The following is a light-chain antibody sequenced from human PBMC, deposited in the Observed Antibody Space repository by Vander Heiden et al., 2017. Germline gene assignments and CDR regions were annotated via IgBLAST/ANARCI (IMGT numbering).Light chain of an antibody. CDR2: KAS. CDR1: QSISSW. J-gene: IGKJ2*01. Sequence: DIQMTQSPSTLSASVGDRVTITCRASQSISSWLAWYQQKPGKAPKLLIYKASSLESGVPSRLSGSGSGTEFTLTISSLQPDDFTTYYCQQDYSYANTFGQGTKLEIK. V-gene: IGKV1-5*03. CDR3: QQDYSYANT.